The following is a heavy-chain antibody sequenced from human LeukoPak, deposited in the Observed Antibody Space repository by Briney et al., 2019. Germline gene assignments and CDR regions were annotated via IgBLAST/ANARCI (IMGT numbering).Heavy chain of an antibody. D-gene: IGHD3-22*01. Sequence: PGGSLRLSCAASGFTFDDYAMRWVRQAPGKGLEWVSGISWNSGSIGYADSVKGRFTISRDNAKNSLYLQMNSLSAEDTALYYCAKATSAYYYDSSGYPDYWGQGTLVTVSS. CDR3: AKATSAYYYDSSGYPDY. J-gene: IGHJ4*02. V-gene: IGHV3-9*01. CDR2: ISWNSGSI. CDR1: GFTFDDYA.